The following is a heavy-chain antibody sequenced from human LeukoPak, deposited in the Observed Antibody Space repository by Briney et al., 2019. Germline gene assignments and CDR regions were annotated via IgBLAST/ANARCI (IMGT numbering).Heavy chain of an antibody. V-gene: IGHV3-11*04. CDR3: ARSPVGIAAAGTRGGGYFDY. CDR2: ISSSGSTI. Sequence: GGSLRLSCAASGFTFSDYYMSWIRQAPGKGLEWVSYISSSGSTIYYADSVKGRFTISRDNAKNSLYLQMNSLRAEDTAVYYCARSPVGIAAAGTRGGGYFDYWGQGTLVTVSS. D-gene: IGHD6-13*01. CDR1: GFTFSDYY. J-gene: IGHJ4*02.